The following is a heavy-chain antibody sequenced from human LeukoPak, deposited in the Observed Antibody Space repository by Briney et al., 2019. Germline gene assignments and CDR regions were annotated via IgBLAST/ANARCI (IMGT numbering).Heavy chain of an antibody. CDR2: IIPIFGTA. J-gene: IGHJ5*02. V-gene: IGHV1-69*05. CDR1: GGTFSSYA. D-gene: IGHD6-19*01. CDR3: ARTSSGWYWGGENWFDP. Sequence: GASVRVSCKASGGTFSSYAISWVRQAPGQGLEWMGRIIPIFGTANYAQKLQGRVTMTTDTSTSTAYMELRSLRSDDTAVYYCARTSSGWYWGGENWFDPWGQGTLVTVSS.